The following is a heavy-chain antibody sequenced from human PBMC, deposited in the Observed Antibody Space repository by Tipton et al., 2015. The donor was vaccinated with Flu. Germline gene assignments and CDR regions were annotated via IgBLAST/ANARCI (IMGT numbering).Heavy chain of an antibody. J-gene: IGHJ4*02. Sequence: LSCTVSGGSISSGSYYWSWIRQPAGKGLEWIGRIYTSGSTNYNPSLKSRVTISVDTSKNQFSLKMSSVTAADTAVYYCAGTGYWGQGTLVTVSS. CDR1: GGSISSGSYY. V-gene: IGHV4-61*02. D-gene: IGHD3-10*01. CDR2: IYTSGST. CDR3: AGTGY.